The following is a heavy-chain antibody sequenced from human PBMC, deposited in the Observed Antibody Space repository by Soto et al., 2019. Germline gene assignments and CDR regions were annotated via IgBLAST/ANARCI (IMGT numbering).Heavy chain of an antibody. Sequence: VQLQQWGAGLLKPSETLSLTCAVYGGSFSGYYWIWICQPPGKGVEWIGEINHSGSTNYNPSLKSRVTISVDTSKNQFSLELSSVTAADTAIYYCARGNYDSSGYYRTFDYWGQGTLVTVSS. CDR2: INHSGST. D-gene: IGHD3-22*01. CDR3: ARGNYDSSGYYRTFDY. V-gene: IGHV4-34*01. J-gene: IGHJ4*02. CDR1: GGSFSGYY.